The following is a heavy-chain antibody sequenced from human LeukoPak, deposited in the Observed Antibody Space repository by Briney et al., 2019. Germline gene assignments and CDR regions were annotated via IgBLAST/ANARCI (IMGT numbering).Heavy chain of an antibody. CDR1: GFPFSSYG. CDR2: IRYDGSNK. Sequence: GGSLRLSCAASGFPFSSYGMHWVRQAPGKGLEWVAFIRYDGSNKYYADSVKGRFTISRDNSKNTLYLQMNSLRAEDTAVYYCAKAPGYCSSTSCYGSYWYFDLWGRGTLVTVSS. CDR3: AKAPGYCSSTSCYGSYWYFDL. D-gene: IGHD2-2*01. J-gene: IGHJ2*01. V-gene: IGHV3-30*02.